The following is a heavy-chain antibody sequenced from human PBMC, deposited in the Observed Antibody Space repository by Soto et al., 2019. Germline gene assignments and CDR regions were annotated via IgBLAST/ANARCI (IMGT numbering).Heavy chain of an antibody. D-gene: IGHD6-13*01. CDR2: IYYSGST. CDR1: GGSVSSGSYY. J-gene: IGHJ5*02. CDR3: ARDSRWFDP. Sequence: SETLSLTCTVSGGSVSSGSYYWSWIRQPPGKGLEWIGYIYYSGSTNYNPSLKSRVTISVDTSKNQFSLKLSSVTAADTAVYYCARDSRWFDPWGQGTLVTAPQ. V-gene: IGHV4-61*01.